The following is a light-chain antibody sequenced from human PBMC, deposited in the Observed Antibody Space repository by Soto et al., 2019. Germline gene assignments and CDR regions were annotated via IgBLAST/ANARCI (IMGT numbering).Light chain of an antibody. V-gene: IGKV3-11*01. J-gene: IGKJ4*01. CDR1: QSINRY. Sequence: ENVLTQSPATLSLSPGERATLSCRASQSINRYLAWYQQKPGQAPRLLIYDASNRATGIPARFSGSGSGTDFTLTISSLEPEDFAVYYCQQRSNWPLTFGGGTKVEIK. CDR2: DAS. CDR3: QQRSNWPLT.